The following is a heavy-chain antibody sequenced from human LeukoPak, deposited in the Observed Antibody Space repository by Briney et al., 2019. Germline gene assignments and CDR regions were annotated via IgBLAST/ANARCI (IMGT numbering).Heavy chain of an antibody. Sequence: PSETLSLTCTVSGGSISSYYWSSIRQPPGKGLEWIGYIYYSGSINYNPSLKSRVTISVDTSKTQFSLKLSSVTAADTAVYYCARVSRRYSSGWYPLYYFDYWGQGTLVTVSS. CDR2: IYYSGSI. CDR1: GGSISSYY. J-gene: IGHJ4*02. D-gene: IGHD6-19*01. CDR3: ARVSRRYSSGWYPLYYFDY. V-gene: IGHV4-59*01.